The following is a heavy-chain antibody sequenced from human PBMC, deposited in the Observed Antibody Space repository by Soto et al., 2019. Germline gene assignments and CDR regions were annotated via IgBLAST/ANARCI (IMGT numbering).Heavy chain of an antibody. Sequence: GGSLRLSCATSGFDFNNYDMFWVRQPTGKGLEWVSAIGTKADTFYPDSVKGRFTISRENARNSLYLQMNSLRAGDTGVYYCARSSSGSHPSGNALDIWGQGTMVT. CDR2: IGTKADT. D-gene: IGHD1-26*01. CDR1: GFDFNNYD. J-gene: IGHJ3*02. V-gene: IGHV3-13*01. CDR3: ARSSSGSHPSGNALDI.